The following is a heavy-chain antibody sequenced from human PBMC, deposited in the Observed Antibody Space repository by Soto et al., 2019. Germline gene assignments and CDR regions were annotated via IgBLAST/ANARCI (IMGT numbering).Heavy chain of an antibody. CDR3: ARKLVAAAGLDAFDI. CDR2: IYHSGST. D-gene: IGHD6-13*01. CDR1: GCSISSSNW. V-gene: IGHV4-4*02. J-gene: IGHJ3*02. Sequence: SETLSLTCAVSGCSISSSNWWSWVRQPPGKGLEWIGEIYHSGSTNYNPSLKSRVTISVDKSKNQFSLKLSSVTAADTAVYYCARKLVAAAGLDAFDIWGQGTMVTVSS.